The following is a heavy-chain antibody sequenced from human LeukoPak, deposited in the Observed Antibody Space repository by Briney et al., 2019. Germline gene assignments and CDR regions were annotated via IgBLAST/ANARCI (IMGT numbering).Heavy chain of an antibody. CDR1: GGSITSYY. J-gene: IGHJ5*02. Sequence: SESLSLTCTVSGGSITSYYWSCIRQPPRQGMGWNSSIQSSGYTNYKPSLKSRVTISVDTSKNQFSLKVTSVTAADTAVYYCAKRQGPNSGSYDYFDLWGQGNLVTVSS. V-gene: IGHV4-4*09. D-gene: IGHD1-26*01. CDR3: AKRQGPNSGSYDYFDL. CDR2: IQSSGYT.